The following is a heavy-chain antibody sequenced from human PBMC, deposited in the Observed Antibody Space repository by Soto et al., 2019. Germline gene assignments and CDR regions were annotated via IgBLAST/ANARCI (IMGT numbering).Heavy chain of an antibody. CDR3: AKEPYSSGWYGRYFDY. V-gene: IGHV3-23*01. CDR2: ISGSGGST. D-gene: IGHD6-19*01. Sequence: EVQLLESGGGLVQPGGSLRLSCAASGFTFSSYAMSWVRQAPGKGLEWVSAISGSGGSTYYADSVKGRFTISRDNSKNTLYLQMNSLRAEDTAVYYCAKEPYSSGWYGRYFDYWGQGTLVTVSS. CDR1: GFTFSSYA. J-gene: IGHJ4*02.